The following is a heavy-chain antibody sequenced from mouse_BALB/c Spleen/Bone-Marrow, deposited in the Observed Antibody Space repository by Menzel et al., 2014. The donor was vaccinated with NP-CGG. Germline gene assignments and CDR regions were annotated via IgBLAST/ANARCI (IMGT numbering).Heavy chain of an antibody. D-gene: IGHD2-4*01. CDR3: ASDDYDGSWFAY. CDR1: GYTFTSYW. V-gene: IGHV1-7*01. J-gene: IGHJ3*01. Sequence: VKLMESGAELAKPGASVKMSCKASGYTFTSYWMHWVKQRPGQGLEWIGYINPSTGYTEYNQKFKDKATLTVDKSSSTAYMQLSSPTSEDSAVYYCASDDYDGSWFAYWGQGTLVTVSA. CDR2: INPSTGYT.